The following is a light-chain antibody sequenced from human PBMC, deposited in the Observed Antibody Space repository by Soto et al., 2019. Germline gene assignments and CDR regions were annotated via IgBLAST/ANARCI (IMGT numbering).Light chain of an antibody. CDR2: DNS. J-gene: IGLJ2*01. V-gene: IGLV1-40*01. Sequence: QSVLTQPPSVSGAPGQRVTISCTGNSSNIGAGFDVHWYQQLPGTAPKLLIYDNSNRPSGVPDRFSGSKSGTSASLAITGLQAEEGTDYCCQSYDSRLSAVVFGGGTKLTVL. CDR1: SSNIGAGFD. CDR3: QSYDSRLSAVV.